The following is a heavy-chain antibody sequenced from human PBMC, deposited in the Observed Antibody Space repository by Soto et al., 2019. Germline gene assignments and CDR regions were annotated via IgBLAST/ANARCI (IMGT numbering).Heavy chain of an antibody. Sequence: EVQLVESGGGLVKPGGSLRLSCAASGLTFSNAWMNWVRQAPGKGLERVGRIKSKTDGGTTDYAAPVKGRFTIARDDSKNTLYLQMNSLKTEDTAVYYCTVDWYCSGGSCSDYWGQGTLVTVSS. CDR2: IKSKTDGGTT. CDR1: GLTFSNAW. D-gene: IGHD2-15*01. V-gene: IGHV3-15*07. J-gene: IGHJ4*02. CDR3: TVDWYCSGGSCSDY.